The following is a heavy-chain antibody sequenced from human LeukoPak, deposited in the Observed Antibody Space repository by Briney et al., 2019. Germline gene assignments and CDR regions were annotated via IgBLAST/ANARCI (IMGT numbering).Heavy chain of an antibody. D-gene: IGHD3-10*01. J-gene: IGHJ6*02. CDR1: GFDFSDYT. V-gene: IGHV3-21*06. Sequence: GGSLRLSCAASGFDFSDYTMSWARQAPGKGLEWVSSIKSSSRKIYYADSVRGRFTISRDNAKNSLYLHMNSLRAGDTATYHCTRVIRGEDFYFGMDVWGQGTTVTVSS. CDR3: TRVIRGEDFYFGMDV. CDR2: IKSSSRKI.